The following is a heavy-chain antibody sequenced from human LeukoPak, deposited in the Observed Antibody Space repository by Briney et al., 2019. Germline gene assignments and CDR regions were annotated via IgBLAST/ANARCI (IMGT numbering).Heavy chain of an antibody. V-gene: IGHV4-39*07. Sequence: SETLSLTCSVSGGSISSSRYYWGWVRQTPGKGLEWIGNIYYSGSTYYNPSLKSRVTISVDTSKNQFSLKLSSVTAADTAIYYCAKVDCSSTSCYLGADWFDPWGQGTLVTVS. D-gene: IGHD2-2*01. J-gene: IGHJ5*02. CDR3: AKVDCSSTSCYLGADWFDP. CDR1: GGSISSSRYY. CDR2: IYYSGST.